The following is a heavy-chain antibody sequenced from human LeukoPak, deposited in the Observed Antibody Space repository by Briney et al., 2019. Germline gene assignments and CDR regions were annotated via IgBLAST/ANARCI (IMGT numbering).Heavy chain of an antibody. CDR1: GGSISSSSYY. CDR2: IYYSGST. V-gene: IGHV4-39*01. D-gene: IGHD6-13*01. J-gene: IGHJ4*02. Sequence: PSETLSLTCTVSGGSISSSSYYWGWIRQPPGKGLEWIGSIYYSGSTYYNPSLKSRVTISVDTSKNQFSPKLSSVTAADTAVYYCARHGGGVSSWYRPPDYWGQGTLVTVSS. CDR3: ARHGGGVSSWYRPPDY.